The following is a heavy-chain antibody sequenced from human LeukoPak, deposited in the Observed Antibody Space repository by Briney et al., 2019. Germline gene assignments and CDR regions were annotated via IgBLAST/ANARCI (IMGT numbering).Heavy chain of an antibody. CDR3: ARAYSGSYSTDRGTDY. CDR1: GFTFSSYS. Sequence: GGSLRLSCAASGFTFSSYSMNWVRQAPGKGLEWVSSISSSSSYIYYADSVKGRFTISRDNAKNSLYLQMNSLRAEDTAVYYCARAYSGSYSTDRGTDYWGQGTLVTVSS. D-gene: IGHD1-26*01. V-gene: IGHV3-21*01. CDR2: ISSSSSYI. J-gene: IGHJ4*02.